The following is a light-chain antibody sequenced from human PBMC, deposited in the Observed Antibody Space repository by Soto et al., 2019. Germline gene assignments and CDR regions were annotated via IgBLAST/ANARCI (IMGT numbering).Light chain of an antibody. Sequence: QSVLTQPPSASGSPGQRVIVSWSGSNSNIGRNHVYWYQQLPGTAPKLLMHTTSARPSGVHDRFSGSKSGTSASLTISVLRSDDEADYYCATWDDGLNWVFGGGTKVTVL. V-gene: IGLV1-47*01. J-gene: IGLJ3*02. CDR2: TTS. CDR3: ATWDDGLNWV. CDR1: NSNIGRNH.